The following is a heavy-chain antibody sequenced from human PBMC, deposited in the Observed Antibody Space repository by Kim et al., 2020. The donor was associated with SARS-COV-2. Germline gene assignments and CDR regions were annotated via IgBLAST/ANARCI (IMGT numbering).Heavy chain of an antibody. Sequence: SETLSLTCTVSGGSISSGDYYWSWIRQPPGKGLEWIGYIYYSGSTYYNPSLKSRVTISVDTSKNQFSLKLSSVTAADTAVYYCARDRKAHMITFGGVIAGPFGWFDPWGQGTLVTVSS. V-gene: IGHV4-30-4*01. CDR2: IYYSGST. J-gene: IGHJ5*02. CDR3: ARDRKAHMITFGGVIAGPFGWFDP. CDR1: GGSISSGDYY. D-gene: IGHD3-16*02.